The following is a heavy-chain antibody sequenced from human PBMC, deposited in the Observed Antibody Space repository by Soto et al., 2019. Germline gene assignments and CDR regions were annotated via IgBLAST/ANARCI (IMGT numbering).Heavy chain of an antibody. CDR1: GFIFRDYL. J-gene: IGHJ4*02. CDR3: ARGGTRLQSMEVLEY. V-gene: IGHV3-30*03. CDR2: LSFDGTAE. Sequence: QVQLVESGGGVVQPGTSLRLSCKASGFIFRDYLIHWVRQAPGKGLEWLAVLSFDGTAEYYSDSTRGRFTISRDIPKSPTSLVINNVRPEDPAMYYCARGGTRLQSMEVLEYWGQGTLVTVPS. D-gene: IGHD2-21*02.